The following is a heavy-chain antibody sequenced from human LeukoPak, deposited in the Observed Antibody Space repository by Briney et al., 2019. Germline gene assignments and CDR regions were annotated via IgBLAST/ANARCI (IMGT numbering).Heavy chain of an antibody. CDR3: ARLGGSYYTY. Sequence: GGSLRLSCVASGCAFSSYWMSWVRQAPGKGLEWVANIKQDGGEKYYVDAVKGRFTISRDNAKNSLLLQMNSLRVEDTAVYYCARLGGSYYTYWGQGTLVTVSS. V-gene: IGHV3-7*01. CDR1: GCAFSSYW. J-gene: IGHJ4*02. CDR2: IKQDGGEK. D-gene: IGHD1-26*01.